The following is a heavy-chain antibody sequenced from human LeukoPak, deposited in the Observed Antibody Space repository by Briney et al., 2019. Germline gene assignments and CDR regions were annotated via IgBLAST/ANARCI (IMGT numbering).Heavy chain of an antibody. CDR1: GFTFSTYV. D-gene: IGHD3-9*01. CDR3: AKGSGYDTDFDY. J-gene: IGHJ4*02. CDR2: ISGSGDNT. V-gene: IGHV3-23*01. Sequence: GSLRLSCATSGFTFSTYVMSWVRQAPGKGLEWVSGISGSGDNTYYADSVKGRFTISRDNSKNTLYLQMNSLRAEDTAVYYCAKGSGYDTDFDYWGQGTLVTVSS.